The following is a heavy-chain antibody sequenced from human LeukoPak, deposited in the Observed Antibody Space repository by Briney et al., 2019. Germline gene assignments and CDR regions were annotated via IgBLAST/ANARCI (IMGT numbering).Heavy chain of an antibody. CDR3: AKGGDYGDYWYFDL. CDR2: INHSGGT. CDR1: GGSFSGYY. Sequence: SETLSHTCAVYGGSFSGYYWSWIRQPPGKGLEWIGEINHSGGTNYNPSLKSRVTISVDTSKNQFSLKMSSVTAADTAVYYCAKGGDYGDYWYFDLWGRGTLVTVSS. D-gene: IGHD4-17*01. V-gene: IGHV4-34*01. J-gene: IGHJ2*01.